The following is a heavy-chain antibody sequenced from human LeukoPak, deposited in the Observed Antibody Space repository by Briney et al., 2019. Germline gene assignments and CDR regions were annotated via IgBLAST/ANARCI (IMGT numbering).Heavy chain of an antibody. CDR2: ISRSGDSL. CDR3: AREVVIVPDYYYYGLDV. CDR1: GFTFSDYY. D-gene: IGHD2/OR15-2a*01. J-gene: IGHJ6*02. Sequence: GGSLRLSCAASGFTFSDYYMTWIRKAPGKGLEWISFISRSGDSLYYADSVEGRFTISRDNAQDSVYLEMNSLRAEDTAVYYCAREVVIVPDYYYYGLDVWGQGTTVTVSS. V-gene: IGHV3-11*01.